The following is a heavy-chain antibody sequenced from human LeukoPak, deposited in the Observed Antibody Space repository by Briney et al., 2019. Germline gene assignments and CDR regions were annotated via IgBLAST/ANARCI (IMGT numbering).Heavy chain of an antibody. J-gene: IGHJ5*02. CDR2: IRSDGGHS. Sequence: GGSLRLSCAASGFTFSIYGMHCVRQASGKGLEWVAFIRSDGGHSIYAESVRGRFTVSRDNSRNTLFLQVNSLTNEDTAVYYCAKDPHRGNDFTWFDPWGQGTLVTVSS. CDR3: AKDPHRGNDFTWFDP. V-gene: IGHV3-30*02. D-gene: IGHD1-1*01. CDR1: GFTFSIYG.